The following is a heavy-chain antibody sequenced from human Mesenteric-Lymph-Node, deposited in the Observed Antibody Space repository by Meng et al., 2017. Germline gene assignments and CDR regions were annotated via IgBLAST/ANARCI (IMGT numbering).Heavy chain of an antibody. V-gene: IGHV4-28*03. J-gene: IGHJ4*02. CDR1: GYSISSSNW. D-gene: IGHD6-19*01. CDR3: ARVGQWLPIDY. Sequence: QVQLQESGPGLVKPSDTLSLTCAVSGYSISSSNWWGWIRQPPGKGLEWIGYIYYSGSTYYNPSLKSRVTISVDKSKNQFSLNLSSVTAADTAVYYCARVGQWLPIDYWGQGTLVTVSS. CDR2: IYYSGST.